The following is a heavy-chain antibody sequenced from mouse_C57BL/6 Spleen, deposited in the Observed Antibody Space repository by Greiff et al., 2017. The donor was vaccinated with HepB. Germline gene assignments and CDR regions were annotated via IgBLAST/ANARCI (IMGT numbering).Heavy chain of an antibody. D-gene: IGHD3-2*02. Sequence: QVQLQQPGAELVMPGASVKLSCKASGYTFTSYWMHWVKQRPGQGLEWIGEIDPSDSYTNYNQKFKGKSTLTVDKSSSTAYMQLSSLTSEDSAVYYCARGVDSSGYVWFAYWGQGTLVTVSA. CDR2: IDPSDSYT. CDR3: ARGVDSSGYVWFAY. CDR1: GYTFTSYW. V-gene: IGHV1-69*01. J-gene: IGHJ3*01.